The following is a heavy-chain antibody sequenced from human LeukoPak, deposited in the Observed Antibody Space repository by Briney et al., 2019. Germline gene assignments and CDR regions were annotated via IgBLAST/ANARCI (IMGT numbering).Heavy chain of an antibody. CDR3: ARDLVSAGFDI. CDR1: GYTFTNFA. V-gene: IGHV7-4-1*02. D-gene: IGHD6-6*01. J-gene: IGHJ3*02. Sequence: ASVNVSCTASGYTFTNFAINWVRQAPGQGLELMGWINTNTGIPTYAQGFAGRFVFSLDTSVTTAYLQITSLKAEDTAVYYCARDLVSAGFDIWGQGTMVTVSS. CDR2: INTNTGIP.